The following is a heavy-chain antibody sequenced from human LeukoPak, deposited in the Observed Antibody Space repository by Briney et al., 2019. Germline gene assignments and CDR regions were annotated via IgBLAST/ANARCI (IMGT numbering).Heavy chain of an antibody. V-gene: IGHV3-30*15. CDR2: IFYDGNNK. J-gene: IGHJ4*02. D-gene: IGHD3-16*01. Sequence: PGGSLRLSWAASGFTFSNYAMHWVRQAPGKGLEWVALIFYDGNNKYYADSVKGRFTISRDNPKNTLYLQMGSLRAEDMAVYYCARVPSRGGRDYWGQGTLVTVSS. CDR1: GFTFSNYA. CDR3: ARVPSRGGRDY.